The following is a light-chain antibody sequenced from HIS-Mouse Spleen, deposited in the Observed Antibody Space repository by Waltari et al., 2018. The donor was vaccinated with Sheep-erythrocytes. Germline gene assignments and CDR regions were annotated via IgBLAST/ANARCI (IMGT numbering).Light chain of an antibody. J-gene: IGLJ1*01. Sequence: QSALTQPRSVSGSAGQSVTISCPGTSSDVGGCNYFSWYQHHPGKAPKLMIYDVSKRPSGVPYRFSGSKSGNTASLTISGLQAEDEADYYCCSYAGSYNHVFATGTKVTVL. V-gene: IGLV2-11*01. CDR3: CSYAGSYNHV. CDR2: DVS. CDR1: SSDVGGCNY.